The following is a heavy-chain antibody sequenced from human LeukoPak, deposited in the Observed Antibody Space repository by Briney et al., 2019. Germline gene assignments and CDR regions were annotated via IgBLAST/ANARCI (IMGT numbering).Heavy chain of an antibody. CDR3: ATGWYYFDN. CDR1: GFTVSRNY. V-gene: IGHV3-66*01. J-gene: IGHJ4*02. D-gene: IGHD6-19*01. Sequence: PGGSLRHSRAASGFTVSRNYMSWVRQAPGKGLEWVSVIFRGGSTYHAHSVKGRSTIPRDNPKHTLHLQMNSPRPEDTAVYYCATGWYYFDNWGQGTLVTVSS. CDR2: IFRGGST.